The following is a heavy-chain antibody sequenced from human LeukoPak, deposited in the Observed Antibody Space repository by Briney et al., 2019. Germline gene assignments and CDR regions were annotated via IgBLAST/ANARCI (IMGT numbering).Heavy chain of an antibody. CDR2: IYYSGST. CDR1: GGSISSYY. D-gene: IGHD3-22*01. J-gene: IGHJ4*02. V-gene: IGHV4-59*01. Sequence: TSETLSLTCTVSGGSISSYYWSWIRQPPGKGLEWIGYIYYSGSTNYNPSLKSRVTISVDTSKNQFSLKLSSVTAADTAVYYCARSRYYDSSGYYLDAGFGYWGQGTLVTVSS. CDR3: ARSRYYDSSGYYLDAGFGY.